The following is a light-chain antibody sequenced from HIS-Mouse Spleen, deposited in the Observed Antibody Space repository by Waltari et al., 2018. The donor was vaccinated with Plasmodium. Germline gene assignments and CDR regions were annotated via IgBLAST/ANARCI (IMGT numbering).Light chain of an antibody. CDR2: RGS. CDR3: QVWDSSTVV. J-gene: IGLJ2*01. V-gene: IGLV3-9*01. Sequence: SYELTQPLSVSVALGQTARITCGGNNIGSKNVHWYQQEPGQAPVLVIYRGSNRPSWDPEPIPGSKSGNTATPTLKKGPGGEGGEYYCQVWDSSTVVFGGGTKLTVL. CDR1: NIGSKN.